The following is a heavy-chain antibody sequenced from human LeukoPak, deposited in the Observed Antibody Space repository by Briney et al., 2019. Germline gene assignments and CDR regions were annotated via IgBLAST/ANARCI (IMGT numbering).Heavy chain of an antibody. CDR2: ISSSGSTI. Sequence: PGGSLRLSCAASGFTFSSYAMSWVRQAPGKGLEWVSYISSSGSTIYYADSVKGRFAISRDNAKNSLYLQVNSLRAEDTAVYHCAKGGSGWPRYYFDLWGQGTLVTVSS. V-gene: IGHV3-48*04. J-gene: IGHJ4*02. CDR3: AKGGSGWPRYYFDL. CDR1: GFTFSSYA. D-gene: IGHD6-19*01.